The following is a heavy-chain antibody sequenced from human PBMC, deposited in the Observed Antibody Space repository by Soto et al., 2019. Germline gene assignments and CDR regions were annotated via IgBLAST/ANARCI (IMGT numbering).Heavy chain of an antibody. CDR1: GGSISSSRYY. CDR3: ASHLVPAAGTY. V-gene: IGHV4-39*01. J-gene: IGHJ4*02. CDR2: ISYTGST. D-gene: IGHD6-13*01. Sequence: QLQLQESGPGLVKPSETLSLTCTVSGGSISSSRYYWGWIRQPPGKGLEWIGSISYTGSTYYNPSLKSRVTAPVDTSKCQFSLQVISGTAADTAVYYCASHLVPAAGTYWGQGTLVTVSS.